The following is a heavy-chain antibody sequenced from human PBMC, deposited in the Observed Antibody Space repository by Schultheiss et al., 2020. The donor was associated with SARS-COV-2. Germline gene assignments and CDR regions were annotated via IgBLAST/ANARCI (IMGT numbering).Heavy chain of an antibody. Sequence: SETLSLTCTVSGGSISSGGYYWSWIRQHPGKGLEWIGYIYYSGSTYYNPSLKSRVTISVDTSKNQFSLKLSSVTAADTAVYYCAGNLQLYYYDSSGYSLDYWGQGTLVTVSS. CDR1: GGSISSGGYY. V-gene: IGHV4-31*03. J-gene: IGHJ4*02. CDR3: AGNLQLYYYDSSGYSLDY. CDR2: IYYSGST. D-gene: IGHD3-22*01.